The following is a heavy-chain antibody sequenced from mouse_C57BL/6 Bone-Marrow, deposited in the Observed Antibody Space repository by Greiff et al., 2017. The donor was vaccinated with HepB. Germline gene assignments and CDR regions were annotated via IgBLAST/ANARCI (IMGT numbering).Heavy chain of an antibody. CDR2: ISSGGSYT. D-gene: IGHD2-4*01. Sequence: EVQVVESGGDLVKPGGSLKLSCAASGFTFSSYGMSWVRQTPDKRLEWVATISSGGSYTYYPDSVKGRFTISRDNAKNTLYLQMSSLKSEDTAMYYCARQGRLRRRGYAYWDRGTVITVTA. J-gene: IGHJ3*01. CDR1: GFTFSSYG. CDR3: ARQGRLRRRGYAY. V-gene: IGHV5-6*01.